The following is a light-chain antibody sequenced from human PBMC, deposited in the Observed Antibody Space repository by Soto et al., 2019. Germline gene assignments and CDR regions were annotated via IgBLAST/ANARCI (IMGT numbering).Light chain of an antibody. V-gene: IGLV1-36*01. CDR2: YDD. CDR3: AAWDDSLNGPV. Sequence: QSVLTQPPSVSEAPRQRVTISCSGSSSNIGNNAVNWYQQLPGKAPKLLIYYDDLLPSGVSDRFSGSKSGTSASLAISGPQSEDEGDYYCAAWDDSLNGPVFGGGTKVTVL. J-gene: IGLJ3*02. CDR1: SSNIGNNA.